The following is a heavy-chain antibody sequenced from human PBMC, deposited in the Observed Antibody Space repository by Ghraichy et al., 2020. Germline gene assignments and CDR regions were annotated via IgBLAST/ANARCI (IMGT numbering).Heavy chain of an antibody. V-gene: IGHV4-4*07. J-gene: IGHJ4*02. CDR1: GGSVSSYY. CDR3: ARGRLGRCSGTSCYDFDY. Sequence: SETLSLTCTVSGGSVSSYYWNWIRQPAGKGLEWLGRTWTGGTTQYNPSLKSRVTVSVDTSKNQFSLKLTSVTAADTAVYFCARGRLGRCSGTSCYDFDYWCKGALVTVSS. D-gene: IGHD2-2*01. CDR2: TWTGGTT.